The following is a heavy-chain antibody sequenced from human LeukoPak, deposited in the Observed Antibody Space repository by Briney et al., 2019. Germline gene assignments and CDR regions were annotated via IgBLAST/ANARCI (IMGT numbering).Heavy chain of an antibody. CDR1: GFTVSSNY. V-gene: IGHV3-53*01. J-gene: IGHJ6*02. Sequence: GGSLRLSCAASGFTVSSNYMSWVRQAPGKGLEWVSVIYSGGSTYYADSVKGRFTISRDNSKNTLYLQMNSLRAEDTAVYYCARAHYYGSGLGMDVWGQGTTVTVSS. CDR3: ARAHYYGSGLGMDV. D-gene: IGHD3-10*01. CDR2: IYSGGST.